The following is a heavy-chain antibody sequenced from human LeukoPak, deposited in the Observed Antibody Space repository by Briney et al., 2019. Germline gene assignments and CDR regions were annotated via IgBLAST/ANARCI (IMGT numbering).Heavy chain of an antibody. V-gene: IGHV4-38-2*02. CDR2: IYHSGST. Sequence: SETLSLTCTVSGYSISSGYYWGWIRQPPGKGLEWIGSIYHSGSTYYNPSLKSRVTISVDTSKNQFSLKLSSVTAADTAVYYCVRGGYIYDSSGYYARFDYWGQGTLVTVSS. J-gene: IGHJ4*02. D-gene: IGHD3-22*01. CDR1: GYSISSGYY. CDR3: VRGGYIYDSSGYYARFDY.